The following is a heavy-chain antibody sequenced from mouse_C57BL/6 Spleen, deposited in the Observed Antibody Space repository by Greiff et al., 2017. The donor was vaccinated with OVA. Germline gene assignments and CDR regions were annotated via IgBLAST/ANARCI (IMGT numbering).Heavy chain of an antibody. V-gene: IGHV1-52*01. D-gene: IGHD6-1*01. CDR2: IDPSDSED. J-gene: IGHJ3*01. CDR1: GYTFTNYW. Sequence: VQLQQPGAELVRPGSSVKLACKASGYTFTNYWMHWVKQRPIQGLEWIGNIDPSDSEDHYSQNFKDKATLTVDKSSSTAYMQLSSLTSEDSAVYYCGGSSAWFAYWGQGTLVTVSA. CDR3: GGSSAWFAY.